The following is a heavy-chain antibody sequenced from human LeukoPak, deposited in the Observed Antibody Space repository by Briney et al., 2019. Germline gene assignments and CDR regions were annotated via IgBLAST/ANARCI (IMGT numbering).Heavy chain of an antibody. Sequence: SETLSLTCTVSGGSISSYYWSWIRQPPGKGLEWIGYIYYSGSTNYNPSLKSRVTISVDTSKNQFSLKLSSVTAADTAVYYCARDLDSSGYYQEGFQHWGQGTLVTVSS. D-gene: IGHD3-22*01. CDR3: ARDLDSSGYYQEGFQH. CDR1: GGSISSYY. J-gene: IGHJ1*01. CDR2: IYYSGST. V-gene: IGHV4-59*12.